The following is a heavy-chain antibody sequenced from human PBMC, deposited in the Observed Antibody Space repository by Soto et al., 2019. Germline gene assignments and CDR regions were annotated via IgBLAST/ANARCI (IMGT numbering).Heavy chain of an antibody. CDR1: GYTFITYG. V-gene: IGHV1-18*01. J-gene: IGHJ4*02. D-gene: IGHD3-22*01. CDR3: ARGPTDYYDNSANYFLDY. CDR2: ISTYNGNT. Sequence: QVPLVQSGAEVKKPGASVKVSCKASGYTFITYGVSWVRQAPGQGLDWLGWISTYNGNTRYAERRQGRVTMTTDTTTNTAYMELRNLRSDDTAVYYCARGPTDYYDNSANYFLDYWGQGTLVTVSS.